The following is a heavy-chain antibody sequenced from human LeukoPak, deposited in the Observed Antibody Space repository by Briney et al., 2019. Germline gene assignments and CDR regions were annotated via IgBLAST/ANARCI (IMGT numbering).Heavy chain of an antibody. J-gene: IGHJ6*02. CDR3: ARGPRTTKYCSSTSCRYITSVGMDV. Sequence: ASVKVSCKASGYTFTSYDINWVRQATGQGREWMGWMNPNSGNTGYAQKFQGRVTMTRNTSISTAYMELSSLRSEDTAVYYCARGPRTTKYCSSTSCRYITSVGMDVWGQGTTVTVSS. CDR2: MNPNSGNT. V-gene: IGHV1-8*01. D-gene: IGHD2-2*01. CDR1: GYTFTSYD.